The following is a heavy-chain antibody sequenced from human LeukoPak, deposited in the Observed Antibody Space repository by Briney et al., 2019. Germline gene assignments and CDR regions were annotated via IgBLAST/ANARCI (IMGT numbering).Heavy chain of an antibody. CDR2: INSDGSST. V-gene: IGHV3-74*01. Sequence: GGSLRLSCAASGFTFSDYYMSWIRQAPGKGLVWVSRINSDGSSTSYADSVKGRFTISRDNAKNTLYLQMNSLRAEDTAVYYCARGSGGDYIWGQGTLVTVSS. CDR1: GFTFSDYY. D-gene: IGHD2-21*02. CDR3: ARGSGGDYI. J-gene: IGHJ4*02.